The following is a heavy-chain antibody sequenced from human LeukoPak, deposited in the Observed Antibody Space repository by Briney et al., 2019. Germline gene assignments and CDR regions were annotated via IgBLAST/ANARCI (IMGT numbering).Heavy chain of an antibody. CDR2: ISYRGSA. Sequence: SETPSLTCTLSGGSISSYYWSCIRAPPREGLWRIGYISYRGSATSTPPPKSRDSISEDTSQNQFSLKLSSVTAADTAVYYCARAVTVGYYYYYMDVWGKGTTVTVSS. CDR3: ARAVTVGYYYYYMDV. CDR1: GGSISSYY. V-gene: IGHV4-59*01. D-gene: IGHD4-11*01. J-gene: IGHJ6*03.